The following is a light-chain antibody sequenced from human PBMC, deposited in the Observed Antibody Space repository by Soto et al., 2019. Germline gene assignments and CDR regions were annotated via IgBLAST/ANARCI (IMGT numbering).Light chain of an antibody. Sequence: EIVLTQSPGTLSLSPGERATLSCRASQSVSSNYLAWYQQKPGQAPRLLIYGASSWATGIPDRFSGSGSGTDFTLTISRLEPEDFAVYYCQHYGSSPLFTFGPGTKVDIK. CDR2: GAS. J-gene: IGKJ3*01. CDR1: QSVSSNY. V-gene: IGKV3-20*01. CDR3: QHYGSSPLFT.